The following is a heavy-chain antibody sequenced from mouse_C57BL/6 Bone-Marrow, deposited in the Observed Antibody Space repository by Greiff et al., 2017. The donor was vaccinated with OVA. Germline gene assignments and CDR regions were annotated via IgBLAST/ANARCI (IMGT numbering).Heavy chain of an antibody. J-gene: IGHJ4*01. V-gene: IGHV1-82*01. Sequence: QVQLQQSGPELVKPGASVKISCTASGYAFSSSWMNWVKQRPGKGLEWIGRIYPGDGDTNYNGKFKGKATLTADKSSSTAYMQLSSLTSEDSAVYFCARGLDYYGYAMDYWGQGTSVTVSS. CDR2: IYPGDGDT. D-gene: IGHD1-1*01. CDR1: GYAFSSSW. CDR3: ARGLDYYGYAMDY.